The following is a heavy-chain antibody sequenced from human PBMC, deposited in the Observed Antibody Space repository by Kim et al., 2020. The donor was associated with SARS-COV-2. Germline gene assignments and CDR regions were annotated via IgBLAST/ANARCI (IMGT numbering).Heavy chain of an antibody. CDR3: AREGATTREYYFDY. V-gene: IGHV4-61*02. CDR1: GGSISSGSYY. CDR2: IYTSGST. J-gene: IGHJ4*02. D-gene: IGHD1-26*01. Sequence: SETLSLTCTVSGGSISSGSYYWSWIRQPAGKGLEWIGRIYTSGSTNYNPSLKSRVTISVDTSKNQFSLKLSSVTAADTAVYYCAREGATTREYYFDYWGQGTLVTVSS.